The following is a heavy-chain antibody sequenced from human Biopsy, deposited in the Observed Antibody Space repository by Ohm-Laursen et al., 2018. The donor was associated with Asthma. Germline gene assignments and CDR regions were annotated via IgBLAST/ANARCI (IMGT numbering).Heavy chain of an antibody. CDR3: ARGDSSNWSHYYFDY. D-gene: IGHD3-22*01. J-gene: IGHJ4*02. Sequence: LSLTCAASGFAVSRDHMFWVRQAPGKGLEWVSVIHSGGTSHTADSVRGRFTISRDYSKNTLYLQMHSLRAEDTAVYYCARGDSSNWSHYYFDYWGQGTLVTVSS. CDR2: IHSGGTS. CDR1: GFAVSRDH. V-gene: IGHV3-53*01.